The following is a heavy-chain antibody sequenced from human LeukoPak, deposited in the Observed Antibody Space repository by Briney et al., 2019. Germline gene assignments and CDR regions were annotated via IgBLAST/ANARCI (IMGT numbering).Heavy chain of an antibody. CDR1: GGTFSSYA. D-gene: IGHD2-2*01. J-gene: IGHJ3*02. CDR3: ARKRLGVVPAANPQAADAFDI. Sequence: SVKVSCKASGGTFSSYAISWVRQAPGQGLEWMGGIIPIFGTANYAQKFQGRVTITTDESTSTAYMELSSLRSEDTAVYYCARKRLGVVPAANPQAADAFDIWGQGTMVTVSS. CDR2: IIPIFGTA. V-gene: IGHV1-69*05.